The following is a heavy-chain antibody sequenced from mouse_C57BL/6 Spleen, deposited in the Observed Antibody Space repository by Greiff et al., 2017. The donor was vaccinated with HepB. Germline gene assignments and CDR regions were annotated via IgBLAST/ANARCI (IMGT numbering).Heavy chain of an antibody. CDR3: ARDEGSYGGFAY. CDR1: GFTFSDYY. CDR2: INYDGSST. Sequence: EVQLVESEGGLVQPGSSMKLSCTASGFTFSDYYMAWVRQVPEKGLEWVANINYDGSSTYYLDSLKSRFIISRDNAKNILYLQMSSLKSEDTATYYCARDEGSYGGFAYWGQGTLVTVSA. V-gene: IGHV5-16*01. J-gene: IGHJ3*01. D-gene: IGHD3-3*01.